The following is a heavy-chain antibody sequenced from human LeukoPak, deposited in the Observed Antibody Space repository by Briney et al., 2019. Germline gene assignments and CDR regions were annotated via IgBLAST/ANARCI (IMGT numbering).Heavy chain of an antibody. V-gene: IGHV3-7*01. CDR3: VRGAYYAAY. CDR1: PFTIRDYW. Sequence: GGSLRLSCAASPFTIRDYWMSWVRQTPGKGLEWVANIKQDGSEKYYVGSVKGRFSISRNNVKNALYLQMNSLRVEDTGVYYCVRGAYYAAYWGQGTLVTVSS. CDR2: IKQDGSEK. J-gene: IGHJ4*02. D-gene: IGHD2/OR15-2a*01.